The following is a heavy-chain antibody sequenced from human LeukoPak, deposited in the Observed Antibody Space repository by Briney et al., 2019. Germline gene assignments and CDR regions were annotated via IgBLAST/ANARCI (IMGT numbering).Heavy chain of an antibody. CDR2: ISGSGGRT. D-gene: IGHD3-22*01. CDR1: GFTFSSYA. V-gene: IGHV3-23*01. J-gene: IGHJ4*02. CDR3: AKERAMIVVVIMGAFDY. Sequence: GGSLRLSCAASGFTFSSYAMSWVRQAPGRGLEWVSAISGSGGRTYYADSVKGRFTISRDNSKNTLYLQMNSLRAEDTAVYYCAKERAMIVVVIMGAFDYWGQGTLVTVSS.